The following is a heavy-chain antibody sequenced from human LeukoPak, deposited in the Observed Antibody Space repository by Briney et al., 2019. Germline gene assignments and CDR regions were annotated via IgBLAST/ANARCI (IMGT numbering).Heavy chain of an antibody. V-gene: IGHV3-21*04. J-gene: IGHJ4*02. Sequence: PGGSLRLSCAASGFTFSNYAMTWVRQAPGKGLEWVSSLSSRSRYIYYADSLKGRFTISRDNSKNTLYLQMNSLRAEDTAVYYCAKEDIVVVVAAALDYWGQGTLVTVSS. CDR2: LSSRSRYI. D-gene: IGHD2-15*01. CDR1: GFTFSNYA. CDR3: AKEDIVVVVAAALDY.